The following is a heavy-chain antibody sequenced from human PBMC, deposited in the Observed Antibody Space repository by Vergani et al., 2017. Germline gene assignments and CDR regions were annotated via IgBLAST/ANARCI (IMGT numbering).Heavy chain of an antibody. CDR2: IIPILGIA. V-gene: IGHV1-69*04. CDR1: GGTFSSYA. J-gene: IGHJ5*02. D-gene: IGHD2-15*01. CDR3: ARAARILSYNGFDP. Sequence: QVQLVQSGAEVKKPGSSVKVSCKASGGTFSSYAISWVRQAPGQGLEWMGRIIPILGIANYAQKFQGRVTITADKSTSTAYMELSSLRSEDTAVYYCARAARILSYNGFDPWGQGTLVTVSS.